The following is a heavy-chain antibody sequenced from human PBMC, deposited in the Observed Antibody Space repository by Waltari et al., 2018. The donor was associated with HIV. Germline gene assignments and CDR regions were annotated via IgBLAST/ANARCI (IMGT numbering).Heavy chain of an antibody. J-gene: IGHJ3*02. Sequence: EVQLVQSGAEVRKSGESLKISCQASGYTFTNYWLAWVRQMSGEGLEWMGIIYPVDSDTRYNPSFEGQITISVDKSLATAYLEWNNLNASDAAIYYCARLFYYDTTGYINNAFDIWGQGTEVSVS. CDR3: ARLFYYDTTGYINNAFDI. D-gene: IGHD3-22*01. V-gene: IGHV5-51*03. CDR2: IYPVDSDT. CDR1: GYTFTNYW.